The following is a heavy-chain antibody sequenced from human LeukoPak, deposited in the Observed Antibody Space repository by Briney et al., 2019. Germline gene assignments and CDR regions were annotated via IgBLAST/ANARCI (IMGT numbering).Heavy chain of an antibody. V-gene: IGHV3-72*01. CDR3: TRGYSGVGTYAFDI. CDR2: SGNAANRYTT. Sequence: GGSLRLSCAVSGFIFSAHYIDWVRQAPGKGLEWVGRSGNAANRYTTEYAASVKGRFTISRDDSKNTLFLQMNSLKTEDAALYYCTRGYSGVGTYAFDIWGQGTMVTVSS. D-gene: IGHD1-26*01. J-gene: IGHJ3*02. CDR1: GFIFSAHY.